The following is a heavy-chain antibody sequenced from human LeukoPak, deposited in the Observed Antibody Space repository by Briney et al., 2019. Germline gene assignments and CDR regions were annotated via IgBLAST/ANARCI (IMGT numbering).Heavy chain of an antibody. J-gene: IGHJ6*02. Sequence: SVKVSCKASGGTFTSYAISWVRQAPGRGLEWMGGIIPIFGIANYAQKFQGRVTITADKSTSTAYMELSSLRSEDTAVYYCARVSANSSGWDTFYYGMDVWGQGTTVTVSS. V-gene: IGHV1-69*10. CDR1: GGTFTSYA. D-gene: IGHD6-19*01. CDR3: ARVSANSSGWDTFYYGMDV. CDR2: IIPIFGIA.